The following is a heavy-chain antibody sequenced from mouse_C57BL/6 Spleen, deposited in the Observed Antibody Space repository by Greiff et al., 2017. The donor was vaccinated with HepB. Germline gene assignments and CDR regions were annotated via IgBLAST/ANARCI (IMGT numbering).Heavy chain of an antibody. J-gene: IGHJ2*01. CDR3: TRLGGLRPPFDY. CDR2: IDPETGGT. D-gene: IGHD2-2*01. CDR1: GYTFTDYE. V-gene: IGHV1-15*01. Sequence: QVQLKQSGAELVRPGASVTLSCKASGYTFTDYEMHWVKQTPVHGLEWIGAIDPETGGTAYNQKFKGKAILTADKSSSTAYMELRSLTSEDSAVYYCTRLGGLRPPFDYWGQGTTLTVSS.